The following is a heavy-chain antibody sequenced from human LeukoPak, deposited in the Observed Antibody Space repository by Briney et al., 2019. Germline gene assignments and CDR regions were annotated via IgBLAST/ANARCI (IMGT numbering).Heavy chain of an antibody. CDR1: LDSTTSNF. CDR3: AREILGGFNPGAY. V-gene: IGHV4-4*02. D-gene: IGHD1-14*01. J-gene: IGHJ4*02. Sequence: SETLSLTCTVSLDSTTSNFWSWVRQSPGKGLEWIGEIHRSGSPNYNPSLQSRVTISIDRSRNQIALELSSVTAANTAVYYCAREILGGFNPGAYWGQGTLVTVSS. CDR2: IHRSGSP.